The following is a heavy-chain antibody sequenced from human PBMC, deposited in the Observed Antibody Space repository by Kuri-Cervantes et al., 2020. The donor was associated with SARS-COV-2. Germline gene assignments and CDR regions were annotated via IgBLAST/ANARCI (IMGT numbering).Heavy chain of an antibody. CDR1: GFTFSSYA. CDR3: ARGKQDFDY. J-gene: IGHJ4*02. V-gene: IGHV3-23*01. Sequence: SLQISCAAPGFTFSSYAMSWVRQAPGKGLEWVSAISGSGGSTYYADSVKGRFTISRDNSKNTLYLQMNSLRAEDTAVYYCARGKQDFDYWGQGTLVAVSS. CDR2: ISGSGGST.